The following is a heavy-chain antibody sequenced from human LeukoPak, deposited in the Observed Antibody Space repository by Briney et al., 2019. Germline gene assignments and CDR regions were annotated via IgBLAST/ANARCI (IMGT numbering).Heavy chain of an antibody. V-gene: IGHV4-38-2*02. CDR3: ARDSYSSSSG. CDR2: IYHSGST. D-gene: IGHD6-6*01. J-gene: IGHJ4*02. CDR1: GYSISSGYY. Sequence: SETLSLTCTVSGYSISSGYYWGWIRQPPGKGLEWIGSIYHSGSTYYNPSLKSRVTISVDTSKNQFSLKLSSVTAADTAVYYCARDSYSSSSGWGQGTLVTVSP.